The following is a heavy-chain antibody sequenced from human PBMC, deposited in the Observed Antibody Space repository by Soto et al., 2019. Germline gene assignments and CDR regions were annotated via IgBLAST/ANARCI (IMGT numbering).Heavy chain of an antibody. CDR3: AREPNYFDS. J-gene: IGHJ4*02. Sequence: QVQLVQSGAEVKKPGASVKVSCKASGYTFNSYGIIWVRQAPGQGHEWMGWISAYNGNTKYAQKLQGRATMTTDTATSTAYKGLRSLRSDDTAVYYCAREPNYFDSWGQGTLVTVSS. V-gene: IGHV1-18*01. CDR2: ISAYNGNT. CDR1: GYTFNSYG.